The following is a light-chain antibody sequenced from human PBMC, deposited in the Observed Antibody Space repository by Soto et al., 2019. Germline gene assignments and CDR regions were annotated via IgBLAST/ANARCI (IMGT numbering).Light chain of an antibody. Sequence: EIVMTQSPATLSVSPGERATLSCRASQSVNRNLAWYQQKPGQTPRLLIYDASSRATGIPAMFSGSGSGTDFTLTISSLQSEDVAVDYCQQYNNWPLTFGGGTNVEIK. V-gene: IGKV3-15*01. CDR1: QSVNRN. CDR2: DAS. J-gene: IGKJ4*01. CDR3: QQYNNWPLT.